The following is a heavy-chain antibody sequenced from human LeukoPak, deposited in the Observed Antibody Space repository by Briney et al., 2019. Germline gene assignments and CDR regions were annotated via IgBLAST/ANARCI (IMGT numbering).Heavy chain of an antibody. D-gene: IGHD3-10*01. J-gene: IGHJ2*01. CDR1: GGSISSYY. Sequence: SETLSLTCTVSGGSISSYYWSWIRQPPGKGLEWIGYIYYSGSTNYNPSLKSRVTISVDTSKNQFSLKLSSVTAADTAVYYCASTRTGMVRGVMGWYFDLWGRGTLVTVSS. CDR2: IYYSGST. V-gene: IGHV4-59*08. CDR3: ASTRTGMVRGVMGWYFDL.